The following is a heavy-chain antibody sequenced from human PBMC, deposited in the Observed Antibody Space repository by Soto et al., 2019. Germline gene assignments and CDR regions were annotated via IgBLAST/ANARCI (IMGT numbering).Heavy chain of an antibody. Sequence: SVKVSCKASGYTFTSYGISWVRQAPGQGLEWMGWISAYNGNTNYAQKLQGRVTMTTDTSTSTAYMELRSLRSDDTAVYYCARLYDSSGYYYYFDYWGQGTLVTVSS. D-gene: IGHD3-22*01. CDR3: ARLYDSSGYYYYFDY. CDR2: ISAYNGNT. V-gene: IGHV1-18*01. J-gene: IGHJ4*02. CDR1: GYTFTSYG.